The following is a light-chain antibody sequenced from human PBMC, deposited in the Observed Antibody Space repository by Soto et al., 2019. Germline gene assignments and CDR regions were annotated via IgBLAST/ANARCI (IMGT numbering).Light chain of an antibody. CDR3: SSYTTDSTLV. CDR2: AVS. Sequence: QSALTQPASVSGSPGQSITISCTGTSSDVGGYNYVSWYQQHPGKAPKLMIYAVSHRPSGISSRFSGSKSGNTASLTISGLQAEDEADYYCSSYTTDSTLVFGGGTKLTVL. V-gene: IGLV2-14*01. CDR1: SSDVGGYNY. J-gene: IGLJ3*02.